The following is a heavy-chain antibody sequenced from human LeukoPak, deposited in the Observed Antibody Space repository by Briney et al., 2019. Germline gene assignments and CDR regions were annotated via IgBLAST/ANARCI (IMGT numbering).Heavy chain of an antibody. D-gene: IGHD6-13*01. CDR2: IYYSGST. J-gene: IGHJ4*02. CDR1: GGSIRSSSYY. CDR3: ARVSRSWHYFDY. Sequence: SETLSLTCTVSGGSIRSSSYYWGWIRQPPGKGLEWIGGIYYSGSTYYNPSLKSRVTLSVATSKNQFSLKLSSVTAADTAVYYCARVSRSWHYFDYWGQGTLVTVSS. V-gene: IGHV4-39*01.